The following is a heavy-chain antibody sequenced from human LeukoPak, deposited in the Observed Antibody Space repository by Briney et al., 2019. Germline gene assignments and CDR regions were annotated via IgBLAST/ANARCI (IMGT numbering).Heavy chain of an antibody. D-gene: IGHD5-12*01. CDR3: ARDPRGYSGYEGYWYFDL. V-gene: IGHV3-7*03. Sequence: GGSLRLSCAAPGFMLSSYGMSWVRQAPGKGLEWVANIQQDGSEKYYMDSVKGRFTISRDNSKNTLYLQMNSLRAEDTAVYYCARDPRGYSGYEGYWYFDLWGRGTLVTVSS. J-gene: IGHJ2*01. CDR2: IQQDGSEK. CDR1: GFMLSSYG.